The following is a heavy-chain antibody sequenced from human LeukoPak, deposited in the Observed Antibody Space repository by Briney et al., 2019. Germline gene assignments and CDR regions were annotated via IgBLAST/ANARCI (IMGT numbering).Heavy chain of an antibody. CDR2: ISGSGGST. D-gene: IGHD2-2*01. CDR3: AKDWIELGYCSSTSCSTP. CDR1: GFTFSSYA. J-gene: IGHJ5*02. V-gene: IGHV3-23*01. Sequence: GGSLRLSCAASGFTFSSYAMSWVRQAPGKGLEWVSAISGSGGSTYYADSVKGRFTISRDNSKNTLYLQMNSLRAEDTAVYYCAKDWIELGYCSSTSCSTPWGQGTLVTVSS.